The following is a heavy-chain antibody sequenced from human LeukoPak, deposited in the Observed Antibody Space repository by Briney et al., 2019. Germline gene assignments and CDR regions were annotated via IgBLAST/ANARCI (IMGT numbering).Heavy chain of an antibody. J-gene: IGHJ6*02. CDR2: TYYRSKWYN. CDR1: GDSFSSNSAA. CDR3: ARVSYYYYGMDV. V-gene: IGHV6-1*01. Sequence: SQTLSLTCAISGDSFSSNSAAWNWLRQSPSRGLEWLGRTYYRSKWYNDYAVSVKSRITITPDTSKNQFSLQLNSVTPEDTAVYYCARVSYYYYGMDVWGQGTTVTVSS.